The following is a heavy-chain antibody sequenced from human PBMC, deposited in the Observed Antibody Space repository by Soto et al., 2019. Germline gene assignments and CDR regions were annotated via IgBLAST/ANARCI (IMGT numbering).Heavy chain of an antibody. CDR3: AGVGVDSSGYYEPFDY. V-gene: IGHV1-18*01. J-gene: IGHJ4*02. CDR1: GYTFTSYG. D-gene: IGHD3-22*01. CDR2: ISAYNGNT. Sequence: ASVKVSCKASGYTFTSYGISWVRQAPGQGLEWMGWISAYNGNTNYAQKLQGRVTMTTDTSTSTAYMELRSLRSDDTAVYYCAGVGVDSSGYYEPFDYWGQGTLVTVSS.